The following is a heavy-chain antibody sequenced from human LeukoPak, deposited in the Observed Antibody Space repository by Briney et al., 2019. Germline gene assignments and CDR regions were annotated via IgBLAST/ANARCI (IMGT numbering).Heavy chain of an antibody. J-gene: IGHJ4*02. D-gene: IGHD3-10*01. CDR3: ARDAGSGTPGSY. Sequence: ASVKVSCKAAGYTFTSYYMHWVRQAPGQGLELMGIINPSGGSTSYAQKFQGRVTMTRDTSTSTVYMELSSLRSEDTAVYYCARDAGSGTPGSYWGQGTLVTVSS. CDR1: GYTFTSYY. V-gene: IGHV1-46*01. CDR2: INPSGGST.